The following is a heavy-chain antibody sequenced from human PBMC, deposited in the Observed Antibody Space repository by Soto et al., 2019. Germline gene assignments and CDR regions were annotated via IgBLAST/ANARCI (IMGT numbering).Heavy chain of an antibody. CDR2: IYYGGST. CDR1: GGSISSGDYS. V-gene: IGHV4-30-2*01. CDR3: ARVRREYDNSGPVDY. J-gene: IGHJ4*02. Sequence: QLQLQESGSGLVKPSQTLSLTCAVSGGSISSGDYSWSWIRQPPGKGLEWIGYIYYGGSTYYNPSLQSRVTMSVDRSRNQFSLKLNSVTAADTAVYYCARVRREYDNSGPVDYWGQGTLVTVSS. D-gene: IGHD3-22*01.